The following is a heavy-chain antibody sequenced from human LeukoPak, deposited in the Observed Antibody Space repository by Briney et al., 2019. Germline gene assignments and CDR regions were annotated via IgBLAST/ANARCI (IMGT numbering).Heavy chain of an antibody. D-gene: IGHD5-12*01. CDR1: GGSISSGDYY. V-gene: IGHV4-30-4*01. Sequence: SQTLSLTCTVSGGSISSGDYYWSWIRQPPGKGLEWIGYIYYSGSTYYNPSLKSRVTISVDTSKNQFSLKLSSVTAADTAVYYCANVLVATITQYYFDYWGQRTLVTVSS. CDR2: IYYSGST. CDR3: ANVLVATITQYYFDY. J-gene: IGHJ4*02.